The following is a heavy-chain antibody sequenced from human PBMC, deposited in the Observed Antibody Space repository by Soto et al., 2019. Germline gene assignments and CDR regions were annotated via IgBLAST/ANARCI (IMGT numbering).Heavy chain of an antibody. CDR2: IYHTGST. CDR1: GGSISRGGYF. D-gene: IGHD4-4*01. J-gene: IGHJ6*02. V-gene: IGHV4-61*08. CDR3: ARVGDSNPLYYYYGMDV. Sequence: SETLSLTCTVSGGSISRGGYFWSWVRQHPGKGLEWIGYIYHTGSTNYNPSLKSRVTISVDTSKNQFSLRLTSVTAADTAVYYCARVGDSNPLYYYYGMDVWGQGTTVTVSS.